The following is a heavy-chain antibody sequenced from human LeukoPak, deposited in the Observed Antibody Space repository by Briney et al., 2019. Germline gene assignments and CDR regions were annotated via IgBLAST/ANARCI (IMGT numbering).Heavy chain of an antibody. CDR1: GFTFSSYS. CDR2: ISSSSSYI. CDR3: ARDVYSEYCSSTSCYVPNAFDI. J-gene: IGHJ3*02. V-gene: IGHV3-21*01. D-gene: IGHD2-2*01. Sequence: GGSLRLSCAASGFTFSSYSMNWVRQAPGKGLEWVSSISSSSSYIYYSDSVKGRFTISRDNAKNSLYLQMNSLRAEDTAVYYCARDVYSEYCSSTSCYVPNAFDIWGQGTMVTVSS.